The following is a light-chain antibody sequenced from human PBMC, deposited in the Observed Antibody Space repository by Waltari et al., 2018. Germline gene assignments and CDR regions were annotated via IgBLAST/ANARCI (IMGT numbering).Light chain of an antibody. CDR2: AAS. J-gene: IGKJ2*01. Sequence: DTQLTQSPSAMSASVGDRVTITCRTSQDISKYLAWFQQKPGKVPKRLIYAASSFQSGVPSRFSGSGSGTEFTLTISSLQPEDFATYYCLQYKGCPYTFGQGTKLEIK. CDR1: QDISKY. V-gene: IGKV1-17*03. CDR3: LQYKGCPYT.